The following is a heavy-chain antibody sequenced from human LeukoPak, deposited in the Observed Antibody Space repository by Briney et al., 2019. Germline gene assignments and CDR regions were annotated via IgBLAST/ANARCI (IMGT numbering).Heavy chain of an antibody. CDR1: GGSVSSGSYY. J-gene: IGHJ4*02. CDR3: ARAVVPAASYFDY. V-gene: IGHV4-61*01. Sequence: PSETLSLTCTASGGSVSSGSYYWSWIRQPPGKGLEWIGYIYYSGSTNYNPSLKSRVTISVDTSKNQFSLKLSSVTAADTAVYYCARAVVPAASYFDYWGQGTLVTVSS. CDR2: IYYSGST. D-gene: IGHD2-2*01.